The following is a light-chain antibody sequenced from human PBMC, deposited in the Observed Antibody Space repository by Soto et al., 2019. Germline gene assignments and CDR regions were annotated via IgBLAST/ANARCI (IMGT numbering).Light chain of an antibody. V-gene: IGLV2-23*01. CDR2: EGS. CDR3: CTYAGSSTFV. J-gene: IGLJ1*01. Sequence: QSVLTQPASVSGSPGQSITLSCTGTSSDLGSYNLVSWYQQHPGKAPKLMIYEGSKRPSGVSYRFSGSKSGNTASLTISGLQTEDEADYYCCTYAGSSTFVCGTGTKATV. CDR1: SSDLGSYNL.